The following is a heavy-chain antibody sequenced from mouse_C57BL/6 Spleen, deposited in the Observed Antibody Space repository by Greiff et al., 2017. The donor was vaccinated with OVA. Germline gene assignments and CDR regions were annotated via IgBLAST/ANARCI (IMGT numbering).Heavy chain of an antibody. D-gene: IGHD1-1*01. J-gene: IGHJ3*01. CDR3: ARNYGSSDEAWFAY. CDR2: IYPSDSET. Sequence: QVQLQQPGAELVRPGSSVKLSCKASGYTFTSYWMDWVKQRPGQGLEWIGNIYPSDSETHNNQKFKDKATLTVDKSSSTAYMQLSSLTSEDSAVYYCARNYGSSDEAWFAYWGQGTLVTVSA. V-gene: IGHV1-61*01. CDR1: GYTFTSYW.